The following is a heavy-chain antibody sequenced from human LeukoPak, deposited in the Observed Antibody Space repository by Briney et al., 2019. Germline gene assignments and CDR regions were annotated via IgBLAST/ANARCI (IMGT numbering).Heavy chain of an antibody. V-gene: IGHV4-38-2*01. D-gene: IGHD3-22*01. Sequence: PSETLSLTCAVSDYSISSGNYWGWIRQPPGKGLEWIGSVYHSGSTHYSPSLKSRVTISVETSKNQFSLKLSSVTAADTAVYYCARNGSSGYFDYWGQGTLVTVSS. CDR3: ARNGSSGYFDY. CDR2: VYHSGST. J-gene: IGHJ4*02. CDR1: DYSISSGNY.